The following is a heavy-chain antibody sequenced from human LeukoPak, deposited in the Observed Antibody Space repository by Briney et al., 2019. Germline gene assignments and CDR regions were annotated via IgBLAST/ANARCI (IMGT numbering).Heavy chain of an antibody. CDR1: GYTFTSYG. Sequence: ASVKVSCKASGYTFTSYGISWVRQAPGQGLEWKGCISAYNGNTNYAQKLQGRVTMTTDKSTSTAYMELRSLRSDDTAVYYCARDPGLAYCGGDCSGFEYWGQGTLVTVSS. V-gene: IGHV1-18*01. CDR3: ARDPGLAYCGGDCSGFEY. J-gene: IGHJ4*02. D-gene: IGHD2-21*01. CDR2: ISAYNGNT.